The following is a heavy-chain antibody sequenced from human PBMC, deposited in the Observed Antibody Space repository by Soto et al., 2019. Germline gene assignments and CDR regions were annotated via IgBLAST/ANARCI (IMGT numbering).Heavy chain of an antibody. CDR2: ITYDGSDQ. Sequence: GGSLRLSCAASGFIFSSYTMHWVRQAPGKGLEWVGVITYDGSDQYYADSVKGRFTISRDNSRNMLFLQMNSLRPDDTAVYYCARAPSGSYPEFDYWGQGTLVTVSS. CDR1: GFIFSSYT. CDR3: ARAPSGSYPEFDY. V-gene: IGHV3-30-3*01. D-gene: IGHD1-26*01. J-gene: IGHJ4*02.